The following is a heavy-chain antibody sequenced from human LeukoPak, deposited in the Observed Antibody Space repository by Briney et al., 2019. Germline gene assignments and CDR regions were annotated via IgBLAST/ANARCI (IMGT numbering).Heavy chain of an antibody. J-gene: IGHJ4*02. V-gene: IGHV4-59*01. CDR2: IYYSGNT. Sequence: SETLSLTCTVSGVSITTYYWSWIRQPPGKGLEWIGFIYYSGNTNYNPSLKSRVTISVDTSKNQFSLKLSSVTAADTAAYYCARAYTSWSFDYWGQGTLVTVSS. D-gene: IGHD2-2*02. CDR1: GVSITTYY. CDR3: ARAYTSWSFDY.